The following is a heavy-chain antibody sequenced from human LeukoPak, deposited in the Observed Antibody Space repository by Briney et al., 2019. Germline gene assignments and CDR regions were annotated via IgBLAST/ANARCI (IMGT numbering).Heavy chain of an antibody. CDR3: TTDS. V-gene: IGHV3-23*01. Sequence: GGSLRLSCAASGFTFRNYAMTWVRQAPGKGLEWVSGISASGGSTYNADSVKGRFTISRDNSKNTLYLQMNSLRAEDTAVYYCTTDSWGQGTLVTVSS. CDR2: ISASGGST. J-gene: IGHJ5*02. CDR1: GFTFRNYA.